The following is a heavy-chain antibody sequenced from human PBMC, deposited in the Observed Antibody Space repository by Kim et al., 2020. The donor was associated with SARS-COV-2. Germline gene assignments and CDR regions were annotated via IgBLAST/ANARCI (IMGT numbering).Heavy chain of an antibody. CDR3: ARGMFSSGFDV. CDR1: GFTLNTYW. CDR2: ISNGGRST. D-gene: IGHD3-10*02. J-gene: IGHJ6*02. Sequence: GGSLRLSCVASGFTLNTYWINWVRQAPGKGLVWVSRISNGGRSTHYADSVKGRFTMSRDNAANTVILQMHSLRAEDTAVYYCARGMFSSGFDVWGQGTTVTISS. V-gene: IGHV3-74*01.